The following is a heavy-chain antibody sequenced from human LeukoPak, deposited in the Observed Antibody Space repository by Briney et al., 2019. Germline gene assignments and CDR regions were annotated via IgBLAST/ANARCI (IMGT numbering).Heavy chain of an antibody. CDR2: FDPEDGET. CDR3: ATAMITFGGVTSPRRYYYYGMDV. Sequence: ASVKVSCKVSGYTLTELSMHWVRQAPGKGLEWMGGFDPEDGETNYAQKFQGRVTMTEDTSTDTAYMELSSLRSEDTAVYYCATAMITFGGVTSPRRYYYYGMDVWGQGTTVTVSS. CDR1: GYTLTELS. V-gene: IGHV1-24*01. D-gene: IGHD3-16*01. J-gene: IGHJ6*02.